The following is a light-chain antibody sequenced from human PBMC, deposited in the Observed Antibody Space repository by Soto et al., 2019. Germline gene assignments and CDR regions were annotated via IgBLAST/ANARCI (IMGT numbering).Light chain of an antibody. CDR2: AAS. CDR1: QSISSY. CDR3: QQSYSTPRT. V-gene: IGKV1-39*01. Sequence: ILMTQSPSSLSASVVDRVTITCRASQSISSYLNWYQQKPGKAPKLLIYAASSLQSGVPSRFSGRGSGTDFTLTISSLQPEDFATYYCQQSYSTPRTFGQGTKVDIK. J-gene: IGKJ1*01.